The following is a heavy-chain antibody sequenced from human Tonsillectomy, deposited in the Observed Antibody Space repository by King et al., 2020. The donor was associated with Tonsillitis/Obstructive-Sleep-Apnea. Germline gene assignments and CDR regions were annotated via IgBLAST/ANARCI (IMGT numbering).Heavy chain of an antibody. V-gene: IGHV3-23*04. CDR1: GFTFSNYA. J-gene: IGHJ4*02. CDR3: AKRAGISSGYFDY. Sequence: VQLVESGGALVQPGGSLRLSCAASGFTFSNYAVGWVRQTPGKGLEWVSAITGSGSDTYYADSVKGRFTISRDNSKNTLYLEMNSLRADDTAVYHCAKRAGISSGYFDYWGQGTLVTVSS. D-gene: IGHD5-18*01. CDR2: ITGSGSDT.